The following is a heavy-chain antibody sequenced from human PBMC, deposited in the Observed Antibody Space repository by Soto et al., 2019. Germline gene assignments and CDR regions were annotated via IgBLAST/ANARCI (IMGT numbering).Heavy chain of an antibody. CDR1: GFTFSRDW. V-gene: IGHV3-74*01. CDR3: VRWPGW. D-gene: IGHD5-12*01. CDR2: INDDGSTI. J-gene: IGHJ4*01. Sequence: EVQLVESGGGLFQPGGSLRLSCAASGFTFSRDWMHWVRQAPGKGLVWVSRINDDGSTINYADSVKGRFTISRDNAKNTLYLQMNSLRVEDTATYYCVRWPGWWGQGAVGTVSA.